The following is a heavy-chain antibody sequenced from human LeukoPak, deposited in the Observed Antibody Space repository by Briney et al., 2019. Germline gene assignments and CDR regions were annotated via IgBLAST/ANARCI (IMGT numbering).Heavy chain of an antibody. CDR3: ARDGKFQLHRPAAYDI. CDR2: IDYSGST. J-gene: IGHJ3*02. Sequence: SETLSLTCTVSGGSISSSTYYWGWVRQSPGKGLEWTGSIDYSGSTSYNPSLKSRVTISVDTSKNKISLKLSFVTAADTAVYYCARDGKFQLHRPAAYDIWGQGTMVTVSS. D-gene: IGHD2-2*01. CDR1: GGSISSSTYY. V-gene: IGHV4-39*07.